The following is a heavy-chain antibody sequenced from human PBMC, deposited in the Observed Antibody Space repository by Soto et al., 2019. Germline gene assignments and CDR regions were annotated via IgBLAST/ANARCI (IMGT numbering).Heavy chain of an antibody. CDR2: ISYDGSNI. CDR1: GFTFSYYD. Sequence: PGGSLRLSCAASGFTFSYYDMHWVRQAPGKGLEWVAVISYDGSNIYYADSVKGRFTISRDNSKNTLYLQMNSLKPEDTAVYYCAKDRLPYRGATITPVGYWGQGTLVTVSS. D-gene: IGHD5-12*01. J-gene: IGHJ4*02. V-gene: IGHV3-30*18. CDR3: AKDRLPYRGATITPVGY.